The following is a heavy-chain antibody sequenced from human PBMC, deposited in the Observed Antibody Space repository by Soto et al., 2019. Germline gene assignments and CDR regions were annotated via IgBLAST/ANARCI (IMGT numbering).Heavy chain of an antibody. CDR3: ARVQFGTGGHDAFDI. D-gene: IGHD3-16*01. CDR2: INPSGGST. Sequence: GASVKVSCKASGYTFTSYYMHWVRQAPGQGLEWMGIINPSGGSTSYAQKFQGRVTMTRDTSTSTVYMELSSLRSEDTAVYYCARVQFGTGGHDAFDIWGQGTMVTVS. CDR1: GYTFTSYY. V-gene: IGHV1-46*01. J-gene: IGHJ3*02.